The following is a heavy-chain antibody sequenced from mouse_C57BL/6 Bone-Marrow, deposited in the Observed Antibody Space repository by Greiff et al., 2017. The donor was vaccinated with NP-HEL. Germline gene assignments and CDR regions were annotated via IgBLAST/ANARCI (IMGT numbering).Heavy chain of an antibody. CDR2: ISSGGSYT. Sequence: EVHLVESGGDLVKPGGSLKLSCAASGFTFSSYGMSWVRQTPDKRLEWVATISSGGSYTYYPDSVKGRFTISRDNAKNTLYLQMSSLKSEDTAMYYCASPYDYDVAWVAYWGQGTLVTVSA. J-gene: IGHJ3*01. CDR1: GFTFSSYG. V-gene: IGHV5-6*01. D-gene: IGHD2-4*01. CDR3: ASPYDYDVAWVAY.